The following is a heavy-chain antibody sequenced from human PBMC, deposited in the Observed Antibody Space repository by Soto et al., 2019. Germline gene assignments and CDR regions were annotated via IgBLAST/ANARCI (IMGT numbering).Heavy chain of an antibody. CDR2: IVVGSGNT. D-gene: IGHD3-10*01. CDR3: ARAAEGFMAFDI. Sequence: GASVKVSCKVSGYALTELSMQWVRQARGQRLEWIGWIVVGSGNTNYAQKFQERVTITRDMSTSTAYMELSSLRSEDTAVYYCARAAEGFMAFDIWGQGTMVTVSS. V-gene: IGHV1-58*02. J-gene: IGHJ3*02. CDR1: GYALTELS.